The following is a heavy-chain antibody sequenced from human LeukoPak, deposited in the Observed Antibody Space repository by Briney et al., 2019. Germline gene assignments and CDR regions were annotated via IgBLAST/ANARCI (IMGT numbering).Heavy chain of an antibody. CDR2: IRGSGGST. J-gene: IGHJ4*02. V-gene: IGHV3-23*01. D-gene: IGHD6-13*01. Sequence: GGSLRLSCAASGFTFSSYAMSWVRQAPGKGLEWVSAIRGSGGSTYYTDSVKGRFTISRDNSKNTLYLQMDSLRAEDTAVYYCAKGGSSSWYLFDYWGQGTLVTVSS. CDR1: GFTFSSYA. CDR3: AKGGSSSWYLFDY.